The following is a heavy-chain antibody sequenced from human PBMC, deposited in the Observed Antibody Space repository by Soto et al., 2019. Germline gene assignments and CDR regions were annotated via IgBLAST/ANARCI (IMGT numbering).Heavy chain of an antibody. CDR2: TYYRSKWYH. CDR1: GESVSTNSAT. Sequence: QVQLQQSGPGLVKPSQTLSLTCAISGESVSTNSATWDWIRQSPSRGLEWLGRTYYRSKWYHDAVSVKVRITINADTSNNPLSLQLNSVTHDDTAVYYCARLIGDSWLDSWGQGTLVTVSS. V-gene: IGHV6-1*01. J-gene: IGHJ5*01. D-gene: IGHD2-8*01. CDR3: ARLIGDSWLDS.